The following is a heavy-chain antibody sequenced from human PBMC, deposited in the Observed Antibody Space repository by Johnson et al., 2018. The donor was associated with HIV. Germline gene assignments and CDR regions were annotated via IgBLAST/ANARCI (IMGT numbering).Heavy chain of an antibody. D-gene: IGHD6-19*01. V-gene: IGHV3-66*02. CDR1: GFTVMSHY. CDR3: ARDRWLGDAFDI. CDR2: IYDGDTK. Sequence: VQLVESGGGSVQPGGSLRLSCAASGFTVMSHYMTWVRQDPGKGLEWVSVIYDGDTKYYTDSVKGRCTISRDDSKNTLYLQMNSLRPEDSAVYYCARDRWLGDAFDIWGQGTMVTVSS. J-gene: IGHJ3*02.